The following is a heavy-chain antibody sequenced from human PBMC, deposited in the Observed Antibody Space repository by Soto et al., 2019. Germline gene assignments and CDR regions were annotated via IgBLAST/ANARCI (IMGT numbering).Heavy chain of an antibody. Sequence: QVQLVQSGGEVTKPGASVQVSCKSSVYTFTSYGVSWVRQAPGQGLEWLGWISVYTGNTNQAQTFQARVTLTISASTGTVYMELRSVRTDDTDVDYYTRDRGTTVRCYKHHFDVWGPGTTVTVSS. D-gene: IGHD1-1*01. CDR3: TRDRGTTVRCYKHHFDV. J-gene: IGHJ6*02. V-gene: IGHV1-18*04. CDR1: VYTFTSYG. CDR2: ISVYTGNT.